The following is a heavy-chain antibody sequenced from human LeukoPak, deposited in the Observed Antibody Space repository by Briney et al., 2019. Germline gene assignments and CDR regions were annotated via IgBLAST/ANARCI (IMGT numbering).Heavy chain of an antibody. J-gene: IGHJ5*02. CDR2: IYHSGST. CDR3: YGSGSYFEWFDP. D-gene: IGHD3-10*01. CDR1: GYSISSGYY. V-gene: IGHV4-38-2*01. Sequence: SETLSLTCAVSGYSISSGYYWGWIRQTPGKGLEWIGSIYHSGSTYYNPSLKSRVTISVDTSKNQFSLKLSSVTAADTAVYYCYGSGSYFEWFDPWGQGTLVTVSS.